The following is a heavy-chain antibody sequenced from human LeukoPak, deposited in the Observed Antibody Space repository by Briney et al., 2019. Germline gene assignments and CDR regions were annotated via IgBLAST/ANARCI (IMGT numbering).Heavy chain of an antibody. J-gene: IGHJ2*01. V-gene: IGHV3-23*01. CDR1: GFTFSSYA. CDR3: ARDYWDYWYLDL. CDR2: ISGSGGST. D-gene: IGHD1-26*01. Sequence: GGSLRLSCAASGFTFSSYAMSWVRQAPGKGLEWVSAISGSGGSTYYADSVKGRFTISRDNSKNTLYLQMNSLRAEDTAVYYCARDYWDYWYLDLWGRGTLVTVSS.